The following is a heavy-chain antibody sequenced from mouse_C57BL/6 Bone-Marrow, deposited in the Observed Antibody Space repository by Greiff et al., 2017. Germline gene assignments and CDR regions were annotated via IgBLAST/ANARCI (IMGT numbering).Heavy chain of an antibody. CDR1: GYTFTDYN. V-gene: IGHV1-22*01. J-gene: IGHJ1*03. CDR2: INPNNGGT. Sequence: EVQLQQSGPELVKPGASVKMSCKASGYTFTDYNMHWVKQSPGKSLEWIGYINPNNGGTSYNQKFKGKATLTGNKSSSPPYMEHRSLTTEESAVYYCARRGYYDSTYWYFDVWGTGTTVTVSS. CDR3: ARRGYYDSTYWYFDV. D-gene: IGHD1-1*01.